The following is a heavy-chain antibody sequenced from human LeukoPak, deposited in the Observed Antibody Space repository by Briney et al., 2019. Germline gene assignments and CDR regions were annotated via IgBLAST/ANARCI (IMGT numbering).Heavy chain of an antibody. D-gene: IGHD3-9*01. V-gene: IGHV1-69*05. Sequence: SVKVSCKASGGTFSSYAISWVRQAPGQGLEWMGGIIPIFGTANYAQKFQGRVTITTDESTSTAYMELSSLRSEDTAVYYCAREPTPPYYDILTGYYIPYAFDIWGQGTMVTVSS. CDR2: IIPIFGTA. CDR1: GGTFSSYA. CDR3: AREPTPPYYDILTGYYIPYAFDI. J-gene: IGHJ3*02.